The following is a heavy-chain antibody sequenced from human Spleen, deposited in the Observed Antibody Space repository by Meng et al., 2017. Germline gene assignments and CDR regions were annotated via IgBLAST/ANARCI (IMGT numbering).Heavy chain of an antibody. D-gene: IGHD2-2*01. J-gene: IGHJ1*01. CDR3: ARQGSLDQLLSYFQH. V-gene: IGHV4-59*01. CDR1: GGSISTYY. Sequence: SETLSLTCAVSGGSISTYYWTWIRQPPGKGLEWIGNIYYSGSTNHNSSLKSRVTISVDTSKNQFSLKISSVTAADTAVYYCARQGSLDQLLSYFQHWSQGTLVTVSS. CDR2: IYYSGST.